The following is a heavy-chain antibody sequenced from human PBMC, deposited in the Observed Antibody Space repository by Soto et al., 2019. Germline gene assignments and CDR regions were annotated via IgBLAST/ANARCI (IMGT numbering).Heavy chain of an antibody. V-gene: IGHV3-23*04. J-gene: IGHJ4*02. CDR2: VKTTGDTT. Sequence: EVQLVESGGALVQPGGSLTLPCAASGFAFFSHVMSWVRQAPGKGLEWVSTVKTTGDTTFYAGPVKGRFTASRDDSKSTLFLHMYSLRVEDTATYYCTKDVTGDVGADYWGQGTPVTVSS. D-gene: IGHD2-21*02. CDR3: TKDVTGDVGADY. CDR1: GFAFFSHV.